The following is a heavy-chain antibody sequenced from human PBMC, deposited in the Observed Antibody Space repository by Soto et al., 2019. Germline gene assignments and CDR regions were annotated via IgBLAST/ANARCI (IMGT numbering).Heavy chain of an antibody. CDR2: IIPIFGTA. J-gene: IGHJ3*02. Sequence: SVKVSCKASGGTFSSYAISWVRQAPGQGLEWMGGIIPIFGTANYAQKFQGRVTITADESTSTAYMELSSLRSEDTAVYYCGRAEGGWGAYGSGSYYIYAFDIWGQGTMVTVSS. D-gene: IGHD3-10*01. V-gene: IGHV1-69*13. CDR3: GRAEGGWGAYGSGSYYIYAFDI. CDR1: GGTFSSYA.